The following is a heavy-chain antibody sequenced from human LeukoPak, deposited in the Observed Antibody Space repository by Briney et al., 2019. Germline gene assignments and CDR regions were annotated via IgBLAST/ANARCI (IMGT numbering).Heavy chain of an antibody. D-gene: IGHD6-19*01. J-gene: IGHJ4*02. V-gene: IGHV1-18*04. CDR2: ISAYNGNT. CDR3: ARGGKQWLTTFDY. CDR1: GYTLTGYY. Sequence: ASVKVSCKASGYTLTGYYMHWVRQAPGQGLEWMGWISAYNGNTNYAQKLQGRVTMTTDTSTSTAYMELRSLRSDDTAVYYCARGGKQWLTTFDYWGQGTLVTVSS.